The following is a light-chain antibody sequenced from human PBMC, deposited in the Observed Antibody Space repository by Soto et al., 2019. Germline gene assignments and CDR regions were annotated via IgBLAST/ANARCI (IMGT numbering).Light chain of an antibody. CDR1: QSLTSSY. CDR2: GVS. Sequence: EIVLTQSPGTLSLSPGETATLSCRASQSLTSSYLAWYQQRPGQAPSLLIYGVSSRATGIPDRFSGSGSGTDFTLTITRLEPEDFAVYYCQHYGYSLWTFGQGTKVEI. V-gene: IGKV3-20*01. CDR3: QHYGYSLWT. J-gene: IGKJ1*01.